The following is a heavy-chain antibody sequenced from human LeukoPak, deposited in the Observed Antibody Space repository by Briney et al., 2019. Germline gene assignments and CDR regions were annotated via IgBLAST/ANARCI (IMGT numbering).Heavy chain of an antibody. CDR3: AREIAAAATRDDY. Sequence: GGSLRLSCAASGFTLSSYNINWVRQAPGKGLEWVSSISSSSSYIYYADSVKGRFTISRDNAKNSLYLQMNSLRAEDTAVYYCAREIAAAATRDDYWGQGTLVTVSS. V-gene: IGHV3-21*01. D-gene: IGHD6-13*01. CDR1: GFTLSSYN. CDR2: ISSSSSYI. J-gene: IGHJ4*02.